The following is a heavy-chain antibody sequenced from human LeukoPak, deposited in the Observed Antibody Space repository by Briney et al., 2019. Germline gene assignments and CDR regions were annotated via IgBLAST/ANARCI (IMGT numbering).Heavy chain of an antibody. CDR1: GGSISSGDYY. J-gene: IGHJ4*02. CDR3: AREVFTIFGVVTPPYFDY. D-gene: IGHD3-3*01. Sequence: SETLSLTCTVSGGSISSGDYYWGWLRQPPGKGLEWIGYIYYSGSTYYNPSLKSRVTISVDTSKNQFSLKLSSVTAADTAVYYCAREVFTIFGVVTPPYFDYWGQGTLVTVSS. V-gene: IGHV4-30-4*08. CDR2: IYYSGST.